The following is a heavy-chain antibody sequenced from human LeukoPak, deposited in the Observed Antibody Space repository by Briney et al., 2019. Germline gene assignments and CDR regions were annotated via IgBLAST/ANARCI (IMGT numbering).Heavy chain of an antibody. V-gene: IGHV3-74*01. CDR2: IQNDGSST. CDR3: AKAARYSSSWDYFDF. D-gene: IGHD6-13*01. Sequence: GGSLRLSCEASGFTFSSYWMHWVRQAPAKGPEWVSRIQNDGSSTVYADSVKGRFTVSRDNFKNTLYLQLNSLRAEDTAVYYCAKAARYSSSWDYFDFWGQGTLVTVSS. CDR1: GFTFSSYW. J-gene: IGHJ4*02.